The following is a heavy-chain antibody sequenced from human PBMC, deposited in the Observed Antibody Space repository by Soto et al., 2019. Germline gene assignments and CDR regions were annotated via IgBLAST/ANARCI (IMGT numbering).Heavy chain of an antibody. Sequence: QVQLVQSGAEVKKPGSSVKVSCKASGGTFSSYAISWVRQAPGQGLEWMGGIIPIFGTANYAQKFQGRVTITADESTSTAYMELSSLRSEDTDVYYFARSPDCLLLQFGGIDYWGQGTLVTVSS. V-gene: IGHV1-69*01. J-gene: IGHJ4*02. CDR1: GGTFSSYA. CDR2: IIPIFGTA. CDR3: ARSPDCLLLQFGGIDY. D-gene: IGHD2-15*01.